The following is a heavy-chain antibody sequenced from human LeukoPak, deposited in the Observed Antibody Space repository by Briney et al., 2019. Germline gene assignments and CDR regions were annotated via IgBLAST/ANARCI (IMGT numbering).Heavy chain of an antibody. CDR3: ARDLRSYYGSGTNYLDP. Sequence: AETLSLTCSLSSDSIRLSSYYWAWIRQPPGKGLEWTASIYNNGHTSYNPSLNRRLTISVDSSKNQFSLKLTSLIAADTAVYYCARDLRSYYGSGTNYLDPWGQGTLVIVSS. D-gene: IGHD3-10*01. CDR1: SDSIRLSSYY. CDR2: IYNNGHT. J-gene: IGHJ5*02. V-gene: IGHV4-39*07.